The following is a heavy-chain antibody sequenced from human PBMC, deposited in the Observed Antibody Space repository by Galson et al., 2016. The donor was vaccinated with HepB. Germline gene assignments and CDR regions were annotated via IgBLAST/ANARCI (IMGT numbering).Heavy chain of an antibody. D-gene: IGHD5-24*01. CDR3: ARGTDAYKIGNY. Sequence: CAISGDSVSSNTASWNWIRQSPSRGFEWLGRTYYRSKWINEYAVSVKSRITINPDTSENQFSLKPSSVTAADTAVYYFARGTDAYKIGNYWGQGTLVTVSS. J-gene: IGHJ4*02. CDR1: GDSVSSNTAS. CDR2: TYYRSKWIN. V-gene: IGHV6-1*01.